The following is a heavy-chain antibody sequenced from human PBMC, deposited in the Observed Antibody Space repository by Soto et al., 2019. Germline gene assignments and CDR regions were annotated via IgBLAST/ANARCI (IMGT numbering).Heavy chain of an antibody. CDR1: VFTFISYS. J-gene: IGHJ4*02. CDR2: ISSSSSYI. CDR3: ARGRSSGWYEMDY. Sequence: GWSLRLSCAASVFTFISYSMNWVRQAPGKGLEWVSSISSSSSYIYYADSVKGRFTISRDNAKNSLYLQMNSLRAEDTAVYYCARGRSSGWYEMDYWGQGTLVTVSS. V-gene: IGHV3-21*01. D-gene: IGHD6-19*01.